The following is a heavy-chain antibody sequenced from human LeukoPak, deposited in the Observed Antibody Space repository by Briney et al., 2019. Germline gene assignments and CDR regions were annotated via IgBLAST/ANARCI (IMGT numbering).Heavy chain of an antibody. Sequence: GGSLRLSCAASGFTFSSYWMSWVCQAPGKGLEWVANIKQDGSEKYYVDSVKGRFTISRDNAKNSLYLQMNNLRAEDTAVYYCARDTGNDSSGYHTPFDYWGQGTLVTVSS. D-gene: IGHD3-22*01. V-gene: IGHV3-7*01. CDR1: GFTFSSYW. CDR2: IKQDGSEK. J-gene: IGHJ4*02. CDR3: ARDTGNDSSGYHTPFDY.